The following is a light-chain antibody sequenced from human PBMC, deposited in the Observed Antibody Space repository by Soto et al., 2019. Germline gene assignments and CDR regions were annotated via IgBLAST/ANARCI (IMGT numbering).Light chain of an antibody. CDR1: QSISDT. V-gene: IGKV3-15*01. J-gene: IGKJ1*01. CDR3: QQYNNWLGT. Sequence: EMVMTQSPSTLSVSPGGRATLSCRASQSISDTLAWYQQKPGQAPRFLIYGASTRASGIPARFSGSGSGTEFTLTISSLQAEDFAVYYCQQYNNWLGTFGRGTKVDIK. CDR2: GAS.